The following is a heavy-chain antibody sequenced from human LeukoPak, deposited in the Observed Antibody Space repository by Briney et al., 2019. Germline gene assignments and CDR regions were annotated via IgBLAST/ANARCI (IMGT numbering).Heavy chain of an antibody. D-gene: IGHD3-10*01. CDR1: GFTFSDYY. CDR3: ARDPNTGNWFDP. J-gene: IGHJ5*02. V-gene: IGHV3-11*01. CDR2: ISGSGSTI. Sequence: PGGSLRLSCAASGFTFSDYYMSWIRQAPGKGLEWVSYISGSGSTIYYADSVKGRFTISRDNAKKSLYLQMNSLRVEDTAVYYCARDPNTGNWFDPWGQGTLVTVSS.